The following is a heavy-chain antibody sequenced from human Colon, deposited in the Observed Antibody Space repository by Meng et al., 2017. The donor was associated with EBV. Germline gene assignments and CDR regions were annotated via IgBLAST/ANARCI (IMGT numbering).Heavy chain of an antibody. Sequence: QVRLQLSGPGVVKPSQSLSLTCSVCGGSINSGDYYWSWIRQPPGKGLGWMGYIYYTGSTYYNPSLKSRVTISMDTSKNQFSLRLSSVTAADTAVYYCARNYYFDYWGQGTLVTVSS. CDR2: IYYTGST. V-gene: IGHV4-30-4*01. CDR1: GGSINSGDYY. CDR3: ARNYYFDY. J-gene: IGHJ4*02.